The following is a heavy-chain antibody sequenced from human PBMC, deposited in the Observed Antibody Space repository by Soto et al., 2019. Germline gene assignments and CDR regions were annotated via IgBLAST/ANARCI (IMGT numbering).Heavy chain of an antibody. D-gene: IGHD3-10*01. CDR3: ARSPYYDGSGRLIGDYNMDV. J-gene: IGHJ6*02. Sequence: EAQLVESGGGLVQPGGSLTLSCAASGFTFSDYSIFWVRQAPGKGLEWVSDISSASRATYYADSVKGRFNVSRDNAENSLYLQMSIQTDADTAVYYCARSPYYDGSGRLIGDYNMDVWGQGTTLTVSS. CDR2: ISSASRAT. V-gene: IGHV3-48*02. CDR1: GFTFSDYS.